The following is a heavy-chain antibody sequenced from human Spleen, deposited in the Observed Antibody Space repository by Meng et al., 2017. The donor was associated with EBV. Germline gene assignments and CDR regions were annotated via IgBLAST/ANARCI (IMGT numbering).Heavy chain of an antibody. CDR3: ADDFGDCKFDH. D-gene: IGHD4-17*01. J-gene: IGHJ4*01. CDR2: ITGSSNYK. CDR1: GLTFISES. V-gene: IGHV3-21*01. Sequence: EVQVVESGXXXXXPXXSXXLACAAAGLTFISESINWVRQAPGKGLEWVSAITGSSNYKYYADSVKGRFTISRDNAKNSVYLQMNSLRAEDTAVYYCADDFGDCKFDHWGHGSLVTVSS.